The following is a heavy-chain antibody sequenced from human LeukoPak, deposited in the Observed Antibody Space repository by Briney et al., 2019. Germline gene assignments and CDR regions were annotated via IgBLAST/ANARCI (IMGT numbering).Heavy chain of an antibody. D-gene: IGHD6-19*01. CDR1: GGSISSSSYY. CDR3: ARGGIAVAGLYYYYYYGMDV. J-gene: IGHJ6*02. CDR2: IYYSGST. Sequence: PSETLSLTCTVSGGSISSSSYYWGWIRQPPGKGLEWIGSIYYSGSTNYNPSLKSRVTISVDTSKNQFSLKLSSVTAADTAVYYCARGGIAVAGLYYYYYYGMDVWGQGTTVTVSS. V-gene: IGHV4-39*07.